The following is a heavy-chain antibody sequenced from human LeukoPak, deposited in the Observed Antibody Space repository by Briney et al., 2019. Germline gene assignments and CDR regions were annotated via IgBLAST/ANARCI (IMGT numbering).Heavy chain of an antibody. CDR2: IRGDGSMT. J-gene: IGHJ4*02. D-gene: IGHD6-25*01. CDR1: EFTFSAYS. V-gene: IGHV3-74*01. Sequence: GGSLRLSCAASEFTFSAYSMHWVRQAPGKGLVWVSRIRGDGSMTNYADSVKGRFTISRDNAKNTLYLQMNSLRLEDTAVYYCARENLAAAADYWGQGTVVTVSS. CDR3: ARENLAAAADY.